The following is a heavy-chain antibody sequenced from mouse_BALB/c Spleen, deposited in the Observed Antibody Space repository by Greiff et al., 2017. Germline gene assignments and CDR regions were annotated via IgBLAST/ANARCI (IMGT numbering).Heavy chain of an antibody. V-gene: IGHV1S81*02. CDR3: ATTDY. CDR2: INPSNGRT. CDR1: GYTFTSYW. Sequence: QVQLKESGAELVRPGASVKLSCKASGYTFTSYWMHWVKQRPGQGLEWIGEINPSNGRTNYNEKFKSKATLTVDKSSSTAYMQLSSLTSEDSAVYYCATTDYWGQGTTLTVSS. J-gene: IGHJ2*01.